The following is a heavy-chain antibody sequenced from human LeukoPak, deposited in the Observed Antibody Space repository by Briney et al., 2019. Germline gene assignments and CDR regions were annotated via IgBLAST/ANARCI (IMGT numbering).Heavy chain of an antibody. D-gene: IGHD6-13*01. CDR2: IKQDGSEK. V-gene: IGHV3-7*01. Sequence: GGSLRLSCAASGFTFSSYWMSWVRQAPGKGLEWVANIKQDGSEKYYVDSVKGRFTISRDNAKNSLYLQMNSLRAEDTAVYYCASLAAGSMNWFDPWGQGTLVTVSS. CDR1: GFTFSSYW. J-gene: IGHJ5*02. CDR3: ASLAAGSMNWFDP.